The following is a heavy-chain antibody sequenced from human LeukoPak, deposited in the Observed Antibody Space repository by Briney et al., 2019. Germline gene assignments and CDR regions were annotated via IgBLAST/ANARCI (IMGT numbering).Heavy chain of an antibody. Sequence: ASVKVSCKASGYTFTSYYMHRARQAPGQGLEWMGIINPSGGSTSYAQKFQGRVTMTRDTSTSTVYMELSSLRSEDTAVYYCARSTNAVAGTNPFDYWGQGTLVTVSS. V-gene: IGHV1-46*01. CDR1: GYTFTSYY. CDR3: ARSTNAVAGTNPFDY. CDR2: INPSGGST. J-gene: IGHJ4*02. D-gene: IGHD6-19*01.